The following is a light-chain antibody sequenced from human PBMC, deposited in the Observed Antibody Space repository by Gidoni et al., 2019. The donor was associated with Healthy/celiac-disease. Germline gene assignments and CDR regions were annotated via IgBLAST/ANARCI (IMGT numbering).Light chain of an antibody. CDR1: QSSSSW. Sequence: DIQMIQSPSTLSASVGDRVTITCRASQSSSSWLAWYQQKPGKAPMLLFYKASSLESGVPSRFSGSGSGAEFTLTISSLQPDDFATYYCQQYNSYWTFGQGTKVEIK. V-gene: IGKV1-5*03. CDR2: KAS. CDR3: QQYNSYWT. J-gene: IGKJ1*01.